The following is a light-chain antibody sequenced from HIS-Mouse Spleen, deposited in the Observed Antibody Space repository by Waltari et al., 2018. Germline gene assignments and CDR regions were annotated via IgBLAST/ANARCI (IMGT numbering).Light chain of an antibody. CDR3: QAWDSSTVV. CDR2: QDS. V-gene: IGLV3-1*01. Sequence: SYELTQPPSVSVSPGQTASITCSGDKLGDKYACWYQQKPGQSPVLVIYQDSKRPSGIPERFSGSNSGNTDTLTIIGTQAMDEADYYGQAWDSSTVVFGGGTKLTVL. J-gene: IGLJ2*01. CDR1: KLGDKY.